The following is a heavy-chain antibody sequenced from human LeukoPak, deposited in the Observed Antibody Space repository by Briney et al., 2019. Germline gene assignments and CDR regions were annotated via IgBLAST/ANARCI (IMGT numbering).Heavy chain of an antibody. J-gene: IGHJ3*02. D-gene: IGHD2-15*01. CDR3: AKVLVVSASSGAFDI. Sequence: GGSLRLSCAASGFTFGGYAMHWVRQAPGKGLEWVSGISWNGGVIGYGGSVKGRFTISRDNAKDSLYLEMNSLRAEDMALYFCAKVLVVSASSGAFDIWGQGTMVIVSS. V-gene: IGHV3-9*03. CDR2: ISWNGGVI. CDR1: GFTFGGYA.